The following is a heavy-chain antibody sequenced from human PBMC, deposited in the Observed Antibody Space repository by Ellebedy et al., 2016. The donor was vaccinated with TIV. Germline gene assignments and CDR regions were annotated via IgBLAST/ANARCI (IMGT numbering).Heavy chain of an antibody. Sequence: MPSETLSLTCTVSGGSIIGYYWTWIRQPPGKGLEWLGHIFYSGSTNYNPSLKSRLSISIDPSRDQFSLNLSSVAAADKAVYFCARNRDRLTYFGETDALEIWGPGTVVTVSS. CDR3: ARNRDRLTYFGETDALEI. CDR1: GGSIIGYY. J-gene: IGHJ3*02. CDR2: IFYSGST. V-gene: IGHV4-59*01. D-gene: IGHD3-3*01.